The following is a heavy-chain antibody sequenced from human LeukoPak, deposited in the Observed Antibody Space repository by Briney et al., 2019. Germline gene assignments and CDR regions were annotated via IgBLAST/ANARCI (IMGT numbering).Heavy chain of an antibody. CDR2: IWYDGSNK. J-gene: IGHJ4*02. CDR1: GFTFSSYG. V-gene: IGHV3-33*01. D-gene: IGHD3-22*01. CDR3: ARPREYYDSSGYSGFDY. Sequence: GGSLRLSCAASGFTFSSYGMHWVRQAPGKGLEWVAVIWYDGSNKYYADSVKGRFTISRDNSKNTLYLQMNGLRAEDTAVYYCARPREYYDSSGYSGFDYWGQGTLVTVSS.